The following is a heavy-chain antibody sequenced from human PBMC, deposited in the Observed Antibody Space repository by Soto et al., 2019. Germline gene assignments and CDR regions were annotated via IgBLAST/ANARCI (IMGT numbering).Heavy chain of an antibody. CDR1: GGTFSSYT. D-gene: IGHD6-6*01. CDR3: AIKLYSSSSGGYNWFDP. V-gene: IGHV1-69*02. CDR2: IIPILGIA. J-gene: IGHJ5*02. Sequence: ASVKVSCKASGGTFSSYTISWVRQAPGQGLEWMGRIIPILGIANYAQKFQGRVTITADKSTSTAYMELSSLRSEDTAVYYCAIKLYSSSSGGYNWFDPWGQGTLVTVTS.